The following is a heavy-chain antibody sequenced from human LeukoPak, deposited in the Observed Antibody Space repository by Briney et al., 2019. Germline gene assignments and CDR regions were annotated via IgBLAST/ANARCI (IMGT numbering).Heavy chain of an antibody. CDR2: IRSKAYGGTT. Sequence: GGSLRLSCTASGFTLGDYAMSWVREAPGKGVEWVGFIRSKAYGGTTEYDASVKGRFTISSDDSKSIAYLQMNSLKTEDTAVYYCTPIGYGDYIGVSGYWGQGTLVTVS. V-gene: IGHV3-49*04. J-gene: IGHJ4*02. D-gene: IGHD4-17*01. CDR3: TPIGYGDYIGVSGY. CDR1: GFTLGDYA.